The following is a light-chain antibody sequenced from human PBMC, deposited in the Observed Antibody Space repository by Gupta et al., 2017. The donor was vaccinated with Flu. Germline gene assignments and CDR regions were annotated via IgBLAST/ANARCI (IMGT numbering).Light chain of an antibody. CDR3: CSYAGTYTWV. J-gene: IGLJ3*02. CDR1: SGDVGAYDY. CDR2: DVS. Sequence: QSALTQPRSLSGSPGQSVTISCTGTSGDVGAYDYVSWHQHHPGKAPKLIIYDVSKRPSGVPDRFSGSTSGNTASLTISGLQAEDEADYYCCSYAGTYTWVFGGGTKVTVL. V-gene: IGLV2-11*01.